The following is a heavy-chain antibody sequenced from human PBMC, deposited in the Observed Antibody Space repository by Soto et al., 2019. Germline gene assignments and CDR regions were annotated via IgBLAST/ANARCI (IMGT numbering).Heavy chain of an antibody. D-gene: IGHD3-10*02. V-gene: IGHV4-31*03. CDR2: IYYSGST. Sequence: SETLSLTCTVSGGSISSGGYYWSWIRQHPGKGLEWIGYIYYSGSTYYNPSLKSRVTISVDTSKNQFSLKLSSVTAADTAVYYCARDTSVRGVRGAERFYYYMDVWGKGTTVTVSS. J-gene: IGHJ6*03. CDR3: ARDTSVRGVRGAERFYYYMDV. CDR1: GGSISSGGYY.